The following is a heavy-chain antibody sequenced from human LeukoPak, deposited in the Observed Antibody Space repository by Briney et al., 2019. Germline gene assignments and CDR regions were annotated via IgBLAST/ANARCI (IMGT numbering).Heavy chain of an antibody. CDR2: ISAYNGNT. V-gene: IGHV1-18*01. D-gene: IGHD2-2*01. Sequence: ASVKVSCTASGYTFTSYGISWVRQAPGQGLEWMGWISAYNGNTNYAQKLQGRVTMTTDTSTSTAYMELRSLRSDDTAVYYCAREYCSSTSCSGFDYWGQGTLVTVSS. J-gene: IGHJ4*02. CDR1: GYTFTSYG. CDR3: AREYCSSTSCSGFDY.